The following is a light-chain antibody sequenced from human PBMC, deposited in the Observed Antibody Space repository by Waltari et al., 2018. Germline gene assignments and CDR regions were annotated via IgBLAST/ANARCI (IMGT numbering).Light chain of an antibody. CDR3: QHYVRLPAT. CDR2: DAS. V-gene: IGKV3-20*01. Sequence: EIVLTQSPGTLSLSPGEGATLACRASQSVGRSLAWYQQKPGQAPSLLIYDASRRATGIPDRFSGSGSGTDFSLTISTLEPEDFAVYYCQHYVRLPATFGQGTKVEI. J-gene: IGKJ1*01. CDR1: QSVGRS.